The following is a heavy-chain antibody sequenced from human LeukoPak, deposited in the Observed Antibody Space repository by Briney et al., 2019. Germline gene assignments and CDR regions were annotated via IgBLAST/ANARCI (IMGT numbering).Heavy chain of an antibody. D-gene: IGHD5-24*01. CDR2: ISAYNGNT. Sequence: ASVKVSCKASGYTFTSYGISWVRQAPGQGLEWMGWISAYNGNTNYAQKLQGRVTMTTDTSTSTAYMELRSLRSDDTAVYYCARVGNGYNFGGWYFDYWGQGTLVTVSS. V-gene: IGHV1-18*01. CDR3: ARVGNGYNFGGWYFDY. J-gene: IGHJ4*02. CDR1: GYTFTSYG.